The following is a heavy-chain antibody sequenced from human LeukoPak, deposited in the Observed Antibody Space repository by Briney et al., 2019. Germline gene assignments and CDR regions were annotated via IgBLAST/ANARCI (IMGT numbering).Heavy chain of an antibody. V-gene: IGHV4-4*07. CDR2: IYTSGST. Sequence: PSETPSLTCTVSGGSISSYYWSWIRQPAGKGLEWIGRIYTSGSTNYNPSLKSRVTMSVDTSKNQFSLKLSSVTAADTAVYYCARDHWGCTNGVCYTYWFDPWGQGTLVTVSS. CDR3: ARDHWGCTNGVCYTYWFDP. CDR1: GGSISSYY. J-gene: IGHJ5*02. D-gene: IGHD2-8*01.